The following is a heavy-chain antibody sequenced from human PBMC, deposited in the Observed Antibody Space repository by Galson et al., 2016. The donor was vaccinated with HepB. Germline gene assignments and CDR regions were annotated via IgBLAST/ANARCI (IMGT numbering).Heavy chain of an antibody. V-gene: IGHV3-23*05. CDR3: ARDVGGIMFDY. Sequence: YPDSVKGRFTISRDNSKNTLSLQMNSLRAEDTALYYCARDVGGIMFDYWGQGTLVTVSS. D-gene: IGHD3-16*02. J-gene: IGHJ4*02.